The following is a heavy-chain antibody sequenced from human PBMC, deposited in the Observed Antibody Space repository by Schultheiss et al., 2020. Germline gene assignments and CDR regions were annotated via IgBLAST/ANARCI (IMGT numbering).Heavy chain of an antibody. J-gene: IGHJ6*02. Sequence: GGSLRLSCAASGFTFSNYAMSWVRQAPGKGLEWVSGISGSGISTYYADSVKGRFPISRDNSKNTLYLQMNSLRAEDTAVYYCARDRGYGYYFYYYYGMDVWGQGTTVNVSS. CDR1: GFTFSNYA. V-gene: IGHV3-23*01. CDR2: ISGSGIST. D-gene: IGHD5-12*01. CDR3: ARDRGYGYYFYYYYGMDV.